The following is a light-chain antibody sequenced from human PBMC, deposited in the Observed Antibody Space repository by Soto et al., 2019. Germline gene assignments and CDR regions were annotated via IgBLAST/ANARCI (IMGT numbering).Light chain of an antibody. J-gene: IGKJ2*01. CDR3: QQSYS. Sequence: DIQMTQSPSSLSASLGDRVTITCRASQSISSYLNWYQQKPGKAPKLLIYAASSLQSGVPSRFSGSGSGTDFTLTINSLQPEDFATYYCQQSYSFGQGTKLEIK. CDR1: QSISSY. V-gene: IGKV1-39*01. CDR2: AAS.